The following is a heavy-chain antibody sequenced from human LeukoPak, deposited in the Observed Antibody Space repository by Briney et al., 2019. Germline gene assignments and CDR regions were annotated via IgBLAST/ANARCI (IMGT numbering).Heavy chain of an antibody. D-gene: IGHD3-10*01. Sequence: SQTLSLTCTVSADSLSSGGHYWAWIRQFPGKGLESIGFIHHSGRSRHNPSLKDRVAISVDTSWKQFALKLSSVTAADTAMYYCARGGNRFGGFYFDYWGQGIQVIVSS. V-gene: IGHV4-31*03. CDR1: ADSLSSGGHY. CDR2: IHHSGRS. J-gene: IGHJ4*02. CDR3: ARGGNRFGGFYFDY.